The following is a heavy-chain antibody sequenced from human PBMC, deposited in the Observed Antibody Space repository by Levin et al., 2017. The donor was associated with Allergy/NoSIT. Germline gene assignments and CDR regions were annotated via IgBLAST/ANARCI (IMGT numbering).Heavy chain of an antibody. CDR2: IWSAGRDK. D-gene: IGHD2-21*02. Sequence: PGGSLRLSCVASGLDFGSSGMHWVRQAPGKGLEWVALIWSAGRDKFYADSVRGQFTISKDNSKNTLYLQMNSLRVDDTAVYYCARDRGECSGGYCYSRYMDVWGKGTTVIVSS. CDR3: ARDRGECSGGYCYSRYMDV. CDR1: GLDFGSSG. J-gene: IGHJ6*03. V-gene: IGHV3-33*01.